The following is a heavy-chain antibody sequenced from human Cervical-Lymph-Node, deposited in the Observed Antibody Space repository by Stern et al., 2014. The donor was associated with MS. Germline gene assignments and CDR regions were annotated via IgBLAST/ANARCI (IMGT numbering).Heavy chain of an antibody. CDR1: GFTFSYYS. J-gene: IGHJ3*02. Sequence: EVQLVESGGGLVQPGGSLRLSCEASGFTFSYYSMKWVRQVPGKGLEWLSHISSGSSTIDYADSVKGRFTTSRDNAKNSLYLQMNSLRAEDTGVYYCARDSTIFGVVLDALDIWGQGTKVTVSS. V-gene: IGHV3-48*01. D-gene: IGHD3-3*01. CDR2: ISSGSSTI. CDR3: ARDSTIFGVVLDALDI.